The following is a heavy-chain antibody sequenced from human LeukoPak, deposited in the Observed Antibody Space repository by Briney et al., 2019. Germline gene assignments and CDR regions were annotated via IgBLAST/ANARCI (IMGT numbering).Heavy chain of an antibody. CDR1: GGSFSGYY. D-gene: IGHD3-16*01. Sequence: PSETLSLTCAVYGGSFSGYYWSWIRQPPGKGLEWIGEINHSGSTNYNPSLKSRVTISVDTSKNQFSLKLSSVTAADTAVYYCARAYGAPPSYYYYYYMDVWGKGTTVTVSS. V-gene: IGHV4-34*01. CDR3: ARAYGAPPSYYYYYYMDV. J-gene: IGHJ6*03. CDR2: INHSGST.